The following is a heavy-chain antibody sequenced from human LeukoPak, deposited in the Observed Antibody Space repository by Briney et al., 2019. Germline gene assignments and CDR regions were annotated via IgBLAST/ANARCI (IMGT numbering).Heavy chain of an antibody. CDR1: GGTFSSYT. CDR3: ARGWLAETTVVTPYNY. V-gene: IGHV1-69*13. J-gene: IGHJ4*02. D-gene: IGHD4-23*01. Sequence: ASVKVSCKASGGTFSSYTISWARQAPGQGLEWMGGITPIFGRANYAQKFQGRVTITAVESKSTVYMELRSLRSEDTAVYYCARGWLAETTVVTPYNYWGQGTLVTVSS. CDR2: ITPIFGRA.